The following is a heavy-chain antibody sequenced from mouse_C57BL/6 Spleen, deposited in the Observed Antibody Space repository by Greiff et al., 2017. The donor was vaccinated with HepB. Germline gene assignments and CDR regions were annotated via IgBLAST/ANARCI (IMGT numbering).Heavy chain of an antibody. CDR2: IDPETGGT. V-gene: IGHV1-15*01. Sequence: VQLQQSGAELVRPGASVTLSCKASGYTFTDYEMHWVKQTPVHGLEWIGAIDPETGGTAYNQKFKGKAILTADKSSSTAYMELRSLTSEDSAVYYGTGGGFNFGNYGRSMDYWVKETSVTVSS. J-gene: IGHJ4*01. CDR3: TGGGFNFGNYGRSMDY. CDR1: GYTFTDYE. D-gene: IGHD2-1*01.